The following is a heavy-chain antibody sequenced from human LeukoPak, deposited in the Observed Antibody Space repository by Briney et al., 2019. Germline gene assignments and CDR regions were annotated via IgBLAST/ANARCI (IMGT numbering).Heavy chain of an antibody. CDR3: AGDARLRYFDWPRKLIPYYFDY. J-gene: IGHJ4*02. Sequence: SETLSLTCAVYGGSFSGYYWSWIRQPPGKGLEWIGEINHSGSTNYNPSLKSRVTISVDTSKNQFSLKLSSVTAADTAVYYCAGDARLRYFDWPRKLIPYYFDYWGQGTLVTVSS. CDR1: GGSFSGYY. V-gene: IGHV4-34*01. CDR2: INHSGST. D-gene: IGHD3-9*01.